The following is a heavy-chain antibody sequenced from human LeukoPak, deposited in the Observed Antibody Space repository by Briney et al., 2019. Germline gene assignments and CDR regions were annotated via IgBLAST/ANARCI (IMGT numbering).Heavy chain of an antibody. Sequence: PGGSLRLSCAASGFTFSNYEMNWVRQAPGKGLEWVSFIGTSGNTIYYADSVKGRFTVSRDNAKNSLYLQMNSLRAEDTAVYYCARDQWLDYWGQGTLVTVSS. J-gene: IGHJ4*02. CDR1: GFTFSNYE. D-gene: IGHD6-19*01. CDR2: IGTSGNTI. V-gene: IGHV3-48*03. CDR3: ARDQWLDY.